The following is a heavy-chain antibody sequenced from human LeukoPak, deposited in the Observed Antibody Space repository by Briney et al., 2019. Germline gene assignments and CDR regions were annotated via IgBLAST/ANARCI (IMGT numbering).Heavy chain of an antibody. D-gene: IGHD5-18*01. CDR2: IGNTET. CDR3: AKDWIQFNRVFDCFDS. Sequence: RPGGSLRLSCATSGFPFETNAMSWVRQAPGKGLEWVATIGNTETFYADSVTGRLTISRDNSKNTVNLQMNRLRVEDTAIYYCAKDWIQFNRVFDCFDSWGQGTLVTVSS. V-gene: IGHV3-23*01. CDR1: GFPFETNA. J-gene: IGHJ4*02.